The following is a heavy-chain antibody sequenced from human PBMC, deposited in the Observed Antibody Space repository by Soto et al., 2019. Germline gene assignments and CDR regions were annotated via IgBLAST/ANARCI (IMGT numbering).Heavy chain of an antibody. Sequence: EVQLLESGGGLVQPGGSLTLSCATSGFTFSSYAMVWVRQAAEKGLEWVASISNNGDTAYYADSVKGRFTISRGNSENTLYLQMNGLRADDTALYFCAKSRVFIGAIVTLLDSWGQGIQVTVSS. V-gene: IGHV3-23*01. CDR3: AKSRVFIGAIVTLLDS. CDR1: GFTFSSYA. D-gene: IGHD3-16*02. J-gene: IGHJ4*02. CDR2: ISNNGDTA.